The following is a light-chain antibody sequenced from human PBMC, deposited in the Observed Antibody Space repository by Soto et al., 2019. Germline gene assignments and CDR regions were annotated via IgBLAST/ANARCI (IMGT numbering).Light chain of an antibody. J-gene: IGKJ1*01. CDR3: QHYGTSWT. V-gene: IGKV3-20*01. CDR2: GAS. Sequence: EIVLTQSPGTLSLSPGERATLSCRASQSISSSYLAWYQQKPGQAPRLLIYGASRRATGIPDRCSGSGSGTDFTLTIGRLEPEDFAMFYWQHYGTSWTFGQGTKVEIK. CDR1: QSISSSY.